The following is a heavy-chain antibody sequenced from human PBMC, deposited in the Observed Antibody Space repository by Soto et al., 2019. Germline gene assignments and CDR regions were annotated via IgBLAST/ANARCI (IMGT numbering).Heavy chain of an antibody. CDR1: GYTFTSYA. J-gene: IGHJ4*02. D-gene: IGHD1-1*01. CDR2: INAGNGNT. CDR3: ARAYSNWNDAYYFAY. V-gene: IGHV1-3*01. Sequence: ASVKVSCKASGYTFTSYAMHWVRQAPGQRLEWMGWINAGNGNTKYSQKFQGRVTITRDTSASTAYMELSSLRSEDTAVYYCARAYSNWNDAYYFAYWGQGTLVTVSS.